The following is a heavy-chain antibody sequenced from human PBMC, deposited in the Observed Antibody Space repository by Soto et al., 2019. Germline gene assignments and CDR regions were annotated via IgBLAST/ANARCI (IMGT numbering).Heavy chain of an antibody. V-gene: IGHV4-61*08. Sequence: SETLSLTCTVSGGSISSGGYYWSWIRQHPGKGLEWIGYIYYSGSTNYNPSLKSRVTISVDTSKNQFSLKLSSVTAADTAVYYCARDRGEVYSYGYYPWFDPWGQGTLVTVSS. CDR2: IYYSGST. D-gene: IGHD5-18*01. CDR1: GGSISSGGYY. J-gene: IGHJ5*02. CDR3: ARDRGEVYSYGYYPWFDP.